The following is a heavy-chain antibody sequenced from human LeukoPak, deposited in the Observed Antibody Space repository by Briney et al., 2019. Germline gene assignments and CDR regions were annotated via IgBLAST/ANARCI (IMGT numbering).Heavy chain of an antibody. CDR3: ARDSPMVRGVLDY. D-gene: IGHD3-10*01. J-gene: IGHJ4*02. CDR1: GFTFGDYY. V-gene: IGHV3-11*05. Sequence: PGGSLRLSCAASGFTFGDYYMSWIRQAPGKGLEWVSYISSSSSYTNYADSVKGRFTISRDNAKNSLYLQMNSLRAEDTAVYYCARDSPMVRGVLDYWGQGTLVTVSS. CDR2: ISSSSSYT.